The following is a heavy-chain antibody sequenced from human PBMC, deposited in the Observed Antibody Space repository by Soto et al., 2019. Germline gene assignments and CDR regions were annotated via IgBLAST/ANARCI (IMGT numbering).Heavy chain of an antibody. CDR3: ARDPSGWGLDV. CDR1: GFSFSTYD. V-gene: IGHV3-13*01. J-gene: IGHJ6*02. CDR2: IGTGGDT. D-gene: IGHD2-15*01. Sequence: EVQLVQSGGGLVQPGGSLRLSCAASGFSFSTYDIQWVRQAAGKGLEWVSAIGTGGDTHYSGSVKGRFTISRENAKSSSYLQMNSLSAEDTAVYYCARDPSGWGLDVWGQGTTVTVSS.